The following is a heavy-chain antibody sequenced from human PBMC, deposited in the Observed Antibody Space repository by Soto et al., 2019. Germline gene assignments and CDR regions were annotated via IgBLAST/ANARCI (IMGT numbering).Heavy chain of an antibody. Sequence: QVQLVQSGAEVKKPGSSVKVSCKASGGTFSSYAIGWVRQAPGQGLEWMGGIIPIFGTANYAQKFQGRVTITADESTSTAYMELSSLRSEDTAVYYCARSDYYGSGSYYGVYYYYGMDVWGQGTTVTVSS. CDR3: ARSDYYGSGSYYGVYYYYGMDV. J-gene: IGHJ6*02. CDR1: GGTFSSYA. V-gene: IGHV1-69*01. CDR2: IIPIFGTA. D-gene: IGHD3-10*01.